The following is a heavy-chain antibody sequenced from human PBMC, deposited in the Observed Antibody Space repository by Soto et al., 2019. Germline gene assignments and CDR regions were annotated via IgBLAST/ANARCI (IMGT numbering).Heavy chain of an antibody. V-gene: IGHV3-23*01. J-gene: IGHJ4*02. Sequence: VGSLRLSCAASGFTFSTYAMSWVRQAPGKGLEWVSAISGSGSSTYYADSVKGRFTISRDNSKKTLYLQMNSLRAEDTAVYYCAKVEQQLILGAIDYWGQGTLVTVSS. D-gene: IGHD6-13*01. CDR2: ISGSGSST. CDR1: GFTFSTYA. CDR3: AKVEQQLILGAIDY.